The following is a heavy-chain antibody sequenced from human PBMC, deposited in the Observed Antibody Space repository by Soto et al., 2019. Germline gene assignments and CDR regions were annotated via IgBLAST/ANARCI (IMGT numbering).Heavy chain of an antibody. V-gene: IGHV1-69*13. CDR3: AFQPRYYDILS. D-gene: IGHD3-9*01. Sequence: SVKVSCKASGGTFSSYAISWVRQAPEQGLEWMGGIIPIFGTANYAQKFQGRVTITADESTSTAYMELSSLRSEDTAVYYCAFQPRYYDILSWGQGTLVTVSS. CDR2: IIPIFGTA. J-gene: IGHJ5*02. CDR1: GGTFSSYA.